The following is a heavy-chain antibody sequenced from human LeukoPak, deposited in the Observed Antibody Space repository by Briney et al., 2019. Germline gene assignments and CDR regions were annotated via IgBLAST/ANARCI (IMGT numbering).Heavy chain of an antibody. CDR3: AGFFPGRSGNRKNWFDP. CDR1: GASISSVDHY. CDR2: IHYTGST. D-gene: IGHD3-10*01. J-gene: IGHJ5*02. Sequence: PSQTLSLTCTVSGASISSVDHYWSWIRQSPGRGLEWIGYIHYTGSTDYNPSLKSRISISVDTSNNQFSLNLSSVTAADTAVYYCAGFFPGRSGNRKNWFDPWGQGTLVTVSS. V-gene: IGHV4-30-4*01.